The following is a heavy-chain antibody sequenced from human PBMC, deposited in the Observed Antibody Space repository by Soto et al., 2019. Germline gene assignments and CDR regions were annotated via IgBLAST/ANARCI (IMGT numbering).Heavy chain of an antibody. V-gene: IGHV4-59*01. D-gene: IGHD3-10*01. CDR2: IYYSGST. CDR3: ARYGSGSSVWFDP. J-gene: IGHJ5*02. CDR1: GGSIISYY. Sequence: SEALSLTCTVSGGSIISYYWSWIRQPPWKGLEWIGYIYYSGSTNYNPSLKSRVTISVDTSKNQFSLKLSSVTAADTAVYYCARYGSGSSVWFDPWGQGTLVTVSS.